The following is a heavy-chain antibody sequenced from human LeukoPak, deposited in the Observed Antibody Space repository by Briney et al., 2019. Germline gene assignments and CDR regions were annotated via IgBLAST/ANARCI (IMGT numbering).Heavy chain of an antibody. D-gene: IGHD1-1*01. CDR3: ARDLFVANWNLDY. V-gene: IGHV1-2*02. CDR1: GYTFTGYY. CDR2: INPNSGGT. J-gene: IGHJ4*02. Sequence: ASVKVSCKASGYTFTGYYMHWVRQAPGQGLEWMGWINPNSGGTNYAQKFQGRVTMTRDTSISTAYMELSRLRSDDTAVYYCARDLFVANWNLDYWGQGTRVTVSS.